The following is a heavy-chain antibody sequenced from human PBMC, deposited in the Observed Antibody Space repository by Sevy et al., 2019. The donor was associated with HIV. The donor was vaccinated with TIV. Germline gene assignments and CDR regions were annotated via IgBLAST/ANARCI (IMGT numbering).Heavy chain of an antibody. Sequence: LTCTVSGGSISSGAYSWYWIRQPPGKGLEWLGNIYYGGSTYYNPSLNSRVTMSIDSSKNQFFLKLSSVTAADTAVYYCARDITGTKNWFDPWGQGTLVTVSS. CDR1: GGSISSGAYS. J-gene: IGHJ5*02. CDR3: ARDITGTKNWFDP. V-gene: IGHV4-30-2*01. CDR2: IYYGGST. D-gene: IGHD1-20*01.